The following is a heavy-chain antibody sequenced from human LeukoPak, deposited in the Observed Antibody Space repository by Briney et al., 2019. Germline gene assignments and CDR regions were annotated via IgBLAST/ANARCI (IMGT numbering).Heavy chain of an antibody. CDR3: ARDRGGYDFWSGYHAFDI. V-gene: IGHV4-61*01. CDR1: GGTISSSSYY. J-gene: IGHJ3*02. CDR2: IYYSGST. D-gene: IGHD3-3*01. Sequence: SETLSLTCTVSGGTISSSSYYWGWIRQPPGKGLEWIGYIYYSGSTNYNPSLKSRVTISVDTSKNQFSLKLSSVTAADTAVYYCARDRGGYDFWSGYHAFDIWGQGTMVTVSS.